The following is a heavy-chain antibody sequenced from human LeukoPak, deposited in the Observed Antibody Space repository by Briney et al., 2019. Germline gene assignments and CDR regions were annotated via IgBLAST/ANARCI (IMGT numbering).Heavy chain of an antibody. J-gene: IGHJ4*02. CDR3: AGGYSYGPNPSDY. Sequence: SETLSLTCAVYGGSFSGYYWSWIRQPPGKGLEWIGEINHSGSTNYNPSLKSRVTISVDTSKNQFSLKLSSVTAADTAVYYCAGGYSYGPNPSDYWGQGTLVTVSS. CDR2: INHSGST. D-gene: IGHD5-18*01. CDR1: GGSFSGYY. V-gene: IGHV4-34*01.